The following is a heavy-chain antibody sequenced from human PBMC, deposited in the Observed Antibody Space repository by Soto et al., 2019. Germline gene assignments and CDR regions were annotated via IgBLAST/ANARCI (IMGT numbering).Heavy chain of an antibody. CDR3: ATPSFLNYYDSSGYYYYFDY. D-gene: IGHD3-22*01. Sequence: SVKVSCKASGGTFSSYAISWVRQAPGQGLEWMGGIIPIFGSANYAQKFQGRVTITADESTSTAYMELSSLRSEDTAVYYCATPSFLNYYDSSGYYYYFDYWGQGTLVTVSS. J-gene: IGHJ4*02. CDR2: IIPIFGSA. CDR1: GGTFSSYA. V-gene: IGHV1-69*13.